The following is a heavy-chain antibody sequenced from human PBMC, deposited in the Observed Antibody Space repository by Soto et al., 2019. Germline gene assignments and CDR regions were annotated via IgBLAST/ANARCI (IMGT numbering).Heavy chain of an antibody. CDR1: GGTFNSSA. CDR2: TIPMFGTT. CDR3: TRCGIRYHSIGYYLGIDGMDV. V-gene: IGHV1-69*12. J-gene: IGHJ6*02. Sequence: QVQLVQSGAEVKKPESSVRVSCQASGGTFNSSAITWVRQSPGQGLEWMGGTIPMFGTTNYAEKFQGRVTIRADESTNTADMELSSLRSEDTAVYYCTRCGIRYHSIGYYLGIDGMDVWGQGTTVIVSS. D-gene: IGHD3-22*01.